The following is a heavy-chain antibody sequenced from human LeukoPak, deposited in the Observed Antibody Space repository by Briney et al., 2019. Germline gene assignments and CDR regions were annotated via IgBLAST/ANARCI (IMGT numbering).Heavy chain of an antibody. V-gene: IGHV3-30*18. CDR1: GFAFNKFG. CDR3: AKKDQPSGHIVGATSGAFDI. D-gene: IGHD1-26*01. Sequence: GEYLRLSCAASGFAFNKFGMHWVRQAPGKGLEWVAVISYDGSNKYYADAVKGRFTISRDNSKNTLYLQMNSLRAEDTAVYYCAKKDQPSGHIVGATSGAFDIWGQGTMVTVSS. CDR2: ISYDGSNK. J-gene: IGHJ3*02.